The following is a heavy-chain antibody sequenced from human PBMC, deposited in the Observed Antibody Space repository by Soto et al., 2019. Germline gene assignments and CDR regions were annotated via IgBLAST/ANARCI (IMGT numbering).Heavy chain of an antibody. D-gene: IGHD6-13*01. CDR1: GYSFTSYW. CDR2: IYPGDSDT. CDR3: ARSAAAGPKTYDY. Sequence: GESLKISCKGSGYSFTSYWIGWVRQVPGKGLEWMGIIYPGDSDTRYSPSFQGQVTTSADKSISTAYLQWSSLKASDTAMYYCARSAAAGPKTYDYWGQGTLVTVSS. J-gene: IGHJ4*02. V-gene: IGHV5-51*01.